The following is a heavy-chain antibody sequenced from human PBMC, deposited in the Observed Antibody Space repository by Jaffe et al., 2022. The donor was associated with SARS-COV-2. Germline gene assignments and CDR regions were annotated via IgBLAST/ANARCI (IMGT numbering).Heavy chain of an antibody. CDR2: ISGSATDK. J-gene: IGHJ4*02. D-gene: IGHD1-1*01. CDR1: GFTLSNNA. Sequence: EVQLVESGGGLVQPGVSLRLSCAASGFTLSNNAMHWVRQAPGKGLEWVSAISGSATDKSYADSVKGRFTISRDNSKNTLYLQMNSLRGEDTAVYYCARDVMIATRMIDYWGQGTLVTVSS. V-gene: IGHV3-23*04. CDR3: ARDVMIATRMIDY.